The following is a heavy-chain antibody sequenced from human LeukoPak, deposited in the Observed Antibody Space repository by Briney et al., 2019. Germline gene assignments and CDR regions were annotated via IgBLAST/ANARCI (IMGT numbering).Heavy chain of an antibody. Sequence: GSLRLSCAASGFTFSSYWMSWVRQAPGKGLEWVANIKQDGSEKYYVDSVKGRFTISRDNAKNSLYLQMNSLSVEDTAVYYCARGEYYESSGYYHYDYWGQGTLVTVS. CDR2: IKQDGSEK. V-gene: IGHV3-7*03. CDR3: ARGEYYESSGYYHYDY. CDR1: GFTFSSYW. D-gene: IGHD3-22*01. J-gene: IGHJ4*02.